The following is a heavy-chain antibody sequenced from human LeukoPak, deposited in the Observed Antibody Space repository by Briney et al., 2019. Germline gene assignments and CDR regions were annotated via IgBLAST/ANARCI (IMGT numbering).Heavy chain of an antibody. CDR1: GGSVSSSSYY. Sequence: SETLSLTCTVSGGSVSSSSYYWGWIRQPPGKGPEWIGSIYYSGSTNYNPSLNSRVTISLDTSKNQVSLKLSSVTAADTAVYYCASVRGYSSGWYASGFDPWGQGTLVTVSS. D-gene: IGHD6-19*01. J-gene: IGHJ5*02. CDR3: ASVRGYSSGWYASGFDP. V-gene: IGHV4-39*07. CDR2: IYYSGST.